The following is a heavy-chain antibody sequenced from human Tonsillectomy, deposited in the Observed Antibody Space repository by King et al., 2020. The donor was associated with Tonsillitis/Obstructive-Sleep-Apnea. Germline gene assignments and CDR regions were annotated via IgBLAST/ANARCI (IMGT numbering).Heavy chain of an antibody. CDR1: GGSISSSSYY. Sequence: LQLQESGPGLVKPSETLSLTCTVSGGSISSSSYYWGWIRQPPGKGLEWIGSIYYSGSTYYNPSLKSRVTISVDTSKNQFSLKLSSVTAADTAVYYCFRVNYYHYYIDVWGKGTTVTVSS. D-gene: IGHD2-21*01. V-gene: IGHV4-39*01. J-gene: IGHJ6*03. CDR3: FRVNYYHYYIDV. CDR2: IYYSGST.